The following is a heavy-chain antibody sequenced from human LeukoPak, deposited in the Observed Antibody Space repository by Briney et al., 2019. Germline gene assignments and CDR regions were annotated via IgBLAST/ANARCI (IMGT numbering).Heavy chain of an antibody. Sequence: GSLRLSCAASGFTFSSYEMNWVRQPPGKGLEWVGEIYHSGSTNYNPSLKSRVTISVDKSKNQFSLKLSSVTAADTAVYYCARPHYYYYYMDVWGKGTTVTISS. V-gene: IGHV4-34*01. J-gene: IGHJ6*03. CDR1: GFTFSSYE. CDR3: ARPHYYYYYMDV. CDR2: IYHSGST.